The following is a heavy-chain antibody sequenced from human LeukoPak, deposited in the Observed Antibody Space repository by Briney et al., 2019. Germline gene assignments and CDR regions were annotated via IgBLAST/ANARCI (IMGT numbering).Heavy chain of an antibody. Sequence: PGGSLRLSCAASGFNVSSNFMSWVRQAPGKGLEGFSVVYGGGFTYYADSVKGRFTISRDNSKNTLSLQMNSLRDEDTAMYYCARRGPTYWYFDLWGRGTLVTVSS. CDR3: ARRGPTYWYFDL. V-gene: IGHV3-66*01. J-gene: IGHJ2*01. CDR1: GFNVSSNF. CDR2: VYGGGFT. D-gene: IGHD3-10*01.